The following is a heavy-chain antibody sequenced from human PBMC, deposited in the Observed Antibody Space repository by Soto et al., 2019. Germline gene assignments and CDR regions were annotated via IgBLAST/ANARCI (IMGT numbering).Heavy chain of an antibody. Sequence: GGSLRLSCAASGFTFSSYSMNWVRQAPGKGLEWVSSISSSSSYIYYADSVKGRFTISRDNAKNSLYLQMNSLRAEDTAVYYCARDRQYYYDSSGYSQPNDACDIWGQGTMVTVSS. V-gene: IGHV3-21*01. CDR3: ARDRQYYYDSSGYSQPNDACDI. D-gene: IGHD3-22*01. CDR2: ISSSSSYI. CDR1: GFTFSSYS. J-gene: IGHJ3*02.